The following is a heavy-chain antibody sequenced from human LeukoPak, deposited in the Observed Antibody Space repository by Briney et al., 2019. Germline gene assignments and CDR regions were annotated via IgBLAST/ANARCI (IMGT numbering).Heavy chain of an antibody. CDR2: ISAYNGKT. D-gene: IGHD4-23*01. CDR3: ARVVEYGGSIDY. V-gene: IGHV1-18*01. Sequence: ASVKVSCKASGYTFTSYGISWVRQAPGQGLEWMGWISAYNGKTNYAQRLQGRVIMTTDTPTTTAYMELRSLRSDDTAVYYCARVVEYGGSIDYWGQGTLVTVSS. J-gene: IGHJ4*02. CDR1: GYTFTSYG.